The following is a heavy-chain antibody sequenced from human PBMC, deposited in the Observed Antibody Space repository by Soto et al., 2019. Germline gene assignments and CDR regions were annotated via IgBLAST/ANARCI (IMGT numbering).Heavy chain of an antibody. CDR2: INHSGST. CDR1: GGSFSGYY. V-gene: IGHV4-34*01. J-gene: IGHJ5*02. CDR3: ARVPDLRFLEWTRGFDP. Sequence: QVQLQQWGAGLLKPSETLSLTCAVYGGSFSGYYWSWIRQPPGKGLEWIGEINHSGSTNYNPSLKSRVTISVATSKNQFSLKLSSVTAADTAVYYCARVPDLRFLEWTRGFDPWGQGTLVTVSS. D-gene: IGHD3-3*01.